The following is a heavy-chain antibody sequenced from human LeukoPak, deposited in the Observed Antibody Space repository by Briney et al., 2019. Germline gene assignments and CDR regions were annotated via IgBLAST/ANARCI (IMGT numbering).Heavy chain of an antibody. CDR2: IIPIFGTA. J-gene: IGHJ4*02. Sequence: SVKVSCKASGGTFSSYAISWVRQAPGQGLEWMGGIIPIFGTANYAQKFQGRVTITADESTSTAYMELSSLRSEDAAVYYCARLYCSGGSCYHDYWGQATLITVSS. CDR1: GGTFSSYA. V-gene: IGHV1-69*01. CDR3: ARLYCSGGSCYHDY. D-gene: IGHD2-15*01.